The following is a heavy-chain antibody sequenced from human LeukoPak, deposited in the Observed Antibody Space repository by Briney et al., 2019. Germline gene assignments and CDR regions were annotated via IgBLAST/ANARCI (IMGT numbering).Heavy chain of an antibody. V-gene: IGHV4-39*01. Sequence: SQTLSLTCTVSGGSISSSSYYWGWIRQPPGKGLEWIGSIYYSGSTYYNPSLKSRVTISVDTSKNQFSLKLSSVTAADTAVYYCARHSTYYYDSSGYPRGWYFDLWGRGTLVTVSS. CDR1: GGSISSSSYY. D-gene: IGHD3-22*01. J-gene: IGHJ2*01. CDR2: IYYSGST. CDR3: ARHSTYYYDSSGYPRGWYFDL.